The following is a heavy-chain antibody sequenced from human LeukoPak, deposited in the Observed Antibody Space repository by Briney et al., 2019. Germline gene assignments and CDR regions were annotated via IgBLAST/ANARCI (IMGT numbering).Heavy chain of an antibody. CDR1: GFTFANSA. CDR2: ISYDGTKK. V-gene: IGHV3-30-3*01. Sequence: PGGSLRLSCTASGFTFANSAMSWVRQAPGKGLEWVALISYDGTKKYYADSVKGQFTISRDNSKNTLDLEMNSLRAEDTAVYYCARETTVASETRFDSWGQGTLVTVSS. J-gene: IGHJ4*02. D-gene: IGHD4-17*01. CDR3: ARETTVASETRFDS.